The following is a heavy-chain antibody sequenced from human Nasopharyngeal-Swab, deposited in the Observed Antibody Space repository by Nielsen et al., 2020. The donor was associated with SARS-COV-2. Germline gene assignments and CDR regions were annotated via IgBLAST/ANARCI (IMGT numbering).Heavy chain of an antibody. CDR3: AREKVEMATIPLSFDP. D-gene: IGHD5-24*01. J-gene: IGHJ5*02. CDR1: GGSFRGYY. Sequence: GSLRLSCAVYGGSFRGYYWSWIRQPPGKGLEWIGEINHSGSTNYNPSLKSRVTISVDTSKNQFSLKLSSVTAADTAVYYRAREKVEMATIPLSFDPWGQGTLVTVSS. V-gene: IGHV4-34*01. CDR2: INHSGST.